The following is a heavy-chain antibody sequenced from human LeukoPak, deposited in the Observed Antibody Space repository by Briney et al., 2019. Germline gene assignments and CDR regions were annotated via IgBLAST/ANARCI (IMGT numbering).Heavy chain of an antibody. CDR2: INHSGST. D-gene: IGHD2-21*02. CDR3: ANLPLAYCGGDCYPGGYFDL. V-gene: IGHV4-34*01. CDR1: GGSFSGYY. J-gene: IGHJ2*01. Sequence: SSETLSLTCAVYGGSFSGYYWSWIRQPPGKGLEWIGEINHSGSTNYNPSLKSRVTISVDTSKNQFSLKLSSVTAADTAVYYCANLPLAYCGGDCYPGGYFDLWGRGTLVTVSS.